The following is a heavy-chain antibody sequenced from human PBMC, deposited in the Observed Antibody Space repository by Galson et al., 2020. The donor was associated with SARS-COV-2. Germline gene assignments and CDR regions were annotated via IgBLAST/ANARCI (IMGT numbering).Heavy chain of an antibody. CDR3: ARGGAFDDYGDYAMLDYWFDP. CDR2: ISGSVGST. Sequence: GGSLRLSCAASGFTFRSYAMTWVRQAPGKGLEWVSAISGSVGSTYYAAPVEGRFTISRDNSKNTLYLQMNSMRAEDTAVYYCARGGAFDDYGDYAMLDYWFDPWGQGTLVTVSS. V-gene: IGHV3-23*01. D-gene: IGHD4-17*01. J-gene: IGHJ5*02. CDR1: GFTFRSYA.